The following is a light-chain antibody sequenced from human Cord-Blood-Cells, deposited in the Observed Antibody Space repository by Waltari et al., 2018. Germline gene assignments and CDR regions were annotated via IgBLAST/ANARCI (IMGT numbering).Light chain of an antibody. Sequence: IVLTQSPATLSVSPGERATVSCRDSQSVSSTLAWYQQKPGQAPSHLIYGASTRPTGIPARFSGSGSGKEFTLTIGSLQSEDFAVYYCQQYHIWAPLSNTFGQGTKLEIE. CDR3: QQYHIWAPLSNT. CDR2: GAS. J-gene: IGKJ2*01. CDR1: QSVSST. V-gene: IGKV3D-15*01.